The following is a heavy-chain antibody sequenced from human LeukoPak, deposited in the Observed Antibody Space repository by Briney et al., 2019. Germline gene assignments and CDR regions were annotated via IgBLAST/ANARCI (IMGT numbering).Heavy chain of an antibody. CDR2: IYYTGSS. D-gene: IGHD5-12*01. V-gene: IGHV4-59*08. J-gene: IGHJ6*02. Sequence: SETLSLTCSVSGGSISTFYWTWIRQPPGKGLEWIGYIYYTGSSNYNPSLKSRLTMSLDTSKSQFSLKLSSVTAADTAVYYCARRVATKYPYYYGMDVWGQGTSVTVSS. CDR3: ARRVATKYPYYYGMDV. CDR1: GGSISTFY.